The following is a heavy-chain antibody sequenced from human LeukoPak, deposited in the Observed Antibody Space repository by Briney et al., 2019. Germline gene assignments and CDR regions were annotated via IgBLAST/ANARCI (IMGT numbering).Heavy chain of an antibody. CDR3: ARDMSSVGVWGSYRYFDY. Sequence: PGGSLRLSCAASGFTFSSYSMNWVRQAPGKGLEWVSSISSSSSYIYYADSEKGRFTISRDNAKNSLYLQMNSLRAEDTAVYYCARDMSSVGVWGSYRYFDYWGQGTLVTVSS. CDR2: ISSSSSYI. V-gene: IGHV3-21*01. CDR1: GFTFSSYS. D-gene: IGHD3-16*02. J-gene: IGHJ4*02.